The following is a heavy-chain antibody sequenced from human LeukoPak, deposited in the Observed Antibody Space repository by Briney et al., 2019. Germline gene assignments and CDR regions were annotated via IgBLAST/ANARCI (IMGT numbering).Heavy chain of an antibody. D-gene: IGHD3-16*02. CDR3: ARLGGYQVGHYYYYMDV. Sequence: SETLSLTCTVSGGSFSSTSHYWGWIRQPPGKGLEWIGSIYYSGSTYYNPSLKSRVTISVDTSKNQFSLKLSSVTAADTAVYYCARLGGYQVGHYYYYMDVWGKGTTVTVSS. J-gene: IGHJ6*03. CDR2: IYYSGST. CDR1: GGSFSSTSHY. V-gene: IGHV4-39*07.